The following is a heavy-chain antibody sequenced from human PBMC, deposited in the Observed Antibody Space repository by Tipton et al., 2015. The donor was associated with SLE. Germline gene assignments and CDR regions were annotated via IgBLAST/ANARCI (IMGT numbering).Heavy chain of an antibody. CDR1: GLSVSANH. CDR3: AGGYTHSSSWFRWFDP. Sequence: SLRLSCAASGLSVSANHMDWVRQGPGKGLEWVSDIESGGNAYYGDSVKGRFTTSRDASENTLYLQMDNLRVDDTAVYYCAGGYTHSSSWFRWFDPWGQGTLVTVSS. V-gene: IGHV3-53*01. J-gene: IGHJ5*02. D-gene: IGHD6-13*01. CDR2: IESGGNA.